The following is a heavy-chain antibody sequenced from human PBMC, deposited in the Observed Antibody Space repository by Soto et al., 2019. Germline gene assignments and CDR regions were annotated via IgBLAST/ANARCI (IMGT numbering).Heavy chain of an antibody. CDR2: IIPFFGTA. CDR1: GGTFSTFG. D-gene: IGHD3-10*01. Sequence: QVQLVQSGAEVKKTGSSVKVSCKTSGGTFSTFGISWVRQAPGQGLEWMGGIIPFFGTAEYSQKFEDRITITADESTNTVYMDLRSLTSEDTAIYYCARTAPMDAGDKYYYHFWGQGALVTVSS. V-gene: IGHV1-69*01. CDR3: ARTAPMDAGDKYYYHF. J-gene: IGHJ4*02.